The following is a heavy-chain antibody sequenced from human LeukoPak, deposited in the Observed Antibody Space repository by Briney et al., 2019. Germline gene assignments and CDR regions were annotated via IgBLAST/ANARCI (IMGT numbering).Heavy chain of an antibody. CDR1: GFTLSSYA. Sequence: GGSLRLSCAASGFTLSSYAMSWVRQGPGKGLEWVSAISVSGNTYHADSVKGRFTISRDSYKNSLSLQMNSLRAEDTAVYYCVREIIRLGQDDYFDYWGQGTLVTVSS. CDR2: ISVSGNT. D-gene: IGHD3-3*02. J-gene: IGHJ4*02. CDR3: VREIIRLGQDDYFDY. V-gene: IGHV3-23*01.